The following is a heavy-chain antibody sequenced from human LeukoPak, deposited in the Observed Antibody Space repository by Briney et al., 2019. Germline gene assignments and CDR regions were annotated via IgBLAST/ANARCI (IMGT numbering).Heavy chain of an antibody. J-gene: IGHJ3*02. V-gene: IGHV4-39*07. CDR1: GGFMGSSAYY. CDR2: IFYTGNT. D-gene: IGHD3-22*01. CDR3: ARTPNQYYYDSSGYPYDAFDI. Sequence: PSETLSLTCTVSGGFMGSSAYYWVWIRQTPGKGLEWIANIFYTGNTYYNPSLKSRVTISVDTSKNQFSLKLSSVTAADTAVYYCARTPNQYYYDSSGYPYDAFDIWGQGTMVTVSS.